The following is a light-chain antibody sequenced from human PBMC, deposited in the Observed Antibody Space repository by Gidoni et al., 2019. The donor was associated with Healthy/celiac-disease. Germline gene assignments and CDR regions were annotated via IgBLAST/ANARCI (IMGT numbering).Light chain of an antibody. Sequence: DIQMTQPPSSLSASVGDRVTITCRASQSISRYLNWYQQKPGKAPKLLIYAASSLQSGVPSWFTGSGCGTAFSPSISSLQTEDFATYYCQQSYSTPYTFGQGTKLEIK. CDR1: QSISRY. CDR3: QQSYSTPYT. J-gene: IGKJ2*01. V-gene: IGKV1-39*01. CDR2: AAS.